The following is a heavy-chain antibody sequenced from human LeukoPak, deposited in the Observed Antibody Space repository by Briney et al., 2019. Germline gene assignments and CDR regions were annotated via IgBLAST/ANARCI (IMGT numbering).Heavy chain of an antibody. V-gene: IGHV1-8*01. D-gene: IGHD2-21*01. CDR2: MNPSSGNT. CDR3: ARGKGIGPRDNWFDP. J-gene: IGHJ5*02. Sequence: GASVKVSCKTSGYTFSSYDINWVRQATGQGPEWMGWMNPSSGNTGYAQKFQGRVTMTRNTSITTAYMELSSLRSEDTAVYYCARGKGIGPRDNWFDPWGQGTLVTVSS. CDR1: GYTFSSYD.